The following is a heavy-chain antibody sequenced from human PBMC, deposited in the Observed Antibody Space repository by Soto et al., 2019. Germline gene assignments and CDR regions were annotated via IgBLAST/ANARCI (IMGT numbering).Heavy chain of an antibody. D-gene: IGHD2-2*01. J-gene: IGHJ6*02. CDR3: AKGQHCSTTSCYFYFYGMDV. CDR2: ISYDGSNK. CDR1: GFIFNSYG. Sequence: QVQLVESGGGVVQPGRSLRLSCAASGFIFNSYGMHGVRQAPGKGLECVAVISYDGSNKYYAGSVKGRLTISRDNSKNTLYLQMNSLRAEDTAVYYCAKGQHCSTTSCYFYFYGMDVWGQGTKVAVSS. V-gene: IGHV3-30*18.